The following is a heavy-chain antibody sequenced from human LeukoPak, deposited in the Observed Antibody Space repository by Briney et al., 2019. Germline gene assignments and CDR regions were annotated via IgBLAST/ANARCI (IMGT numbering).Heavy chain of an antibody. V-gene: IGHV3-9*01. Sequence: GGSLRLSCEASGFTFDDYGMHWVRQAPGKGLEWVSTISWNSASIGYVDSVMGRFTISRDNAKKPLYLQMNSLRPEDTALYYCAKDYGYSSSWYDYWGQGTLVTVSS. CDR2: ISWNSASI. J-gene: IGHJ4*02. CDR3: AKDYGYSSSWYDY. CDR1: GFTFDDYG. D-gene: IGHD6-13*01.